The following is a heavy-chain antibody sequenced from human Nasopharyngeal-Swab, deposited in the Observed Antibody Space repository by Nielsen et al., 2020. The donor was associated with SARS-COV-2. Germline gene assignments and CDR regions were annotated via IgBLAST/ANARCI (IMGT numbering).Heavy chain of an antibody. D-gene: IGHD1-1*01. CDR3: ARTTTTTPFDS. Sequence: SETLSLTCTVSGGSVSSDIYSWSWIRQPPGKGLEWIGYVVYSGRTNYNPSLKSRVTISVDTSKDQFSLKLNSVTAADTAMYFRARTTTTTPFDSWGQGTLVAVSS. J-gene: IGHJ4*02. CDR2: VVYSGRT. CDR1: GGSVSSDIYS. V-gene: IGHV4-61*01.